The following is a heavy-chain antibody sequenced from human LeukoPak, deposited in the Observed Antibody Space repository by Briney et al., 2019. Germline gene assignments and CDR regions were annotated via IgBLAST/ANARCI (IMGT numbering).Heavy chain of an antibody. CDR1: GGSISSYY. CDR3: ASLYSSSWYLGDY. Sequence: SETLSLTCTVSGGSISSYYWSWIRQPPGKGLEWIGYIYYSGSTNYNPSLKSRVTISLDTSKNQFSLKLTSATAADTAVYYCASLYSSSWYLGDYWGQGTLVTVSS. J-gene: IGHJ4*02. CDR2: IYYSGST. V-gene: IGHV4-59*08. D-gene: IGHD6-13*01.